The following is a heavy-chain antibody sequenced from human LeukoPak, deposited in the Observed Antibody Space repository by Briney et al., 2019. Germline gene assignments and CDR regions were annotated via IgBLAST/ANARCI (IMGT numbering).Heavy chain of an antibody. V-gene: IGHV3-30*02. J-gene: IGHJ6*03. D-gene: IGHD2-15*01. Sequence: GGSLRLSCAASGFTFSYYGINWVRQAPGKGLEWVAFIRYDGSNKYYADSVKGRFTVSRDSSKNTLYLQMNSLRAEDTAIYYCAKNGDRGAYCSGGSCYPYYYYNMDVWGKGTTVTISS. CDR1: GFTFSYYG. CDR2: IRYDGSNK. CDR3: AKNGDRGAYCSGGSCYPYYYYNMDV.